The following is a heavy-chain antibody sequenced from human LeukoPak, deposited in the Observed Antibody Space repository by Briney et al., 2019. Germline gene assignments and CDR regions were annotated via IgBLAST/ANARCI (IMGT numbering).Heavy chain of an antibody. Sequence: SETLPLTCTVSGGSISSSSYYWGWIRQPPGKGLEWIGSIYYSTSTYYNLSLKSRVTISVDTSKNQFSLKVSSVTAADTAVYYCAREYCSTASCYNYYYSYYMDVWGKGTTVTVSS. CDR3: AREYCSTASCYNYYYSYYMDV. CDR1: GGSISSSSYY. V-gene: IGHV4-39*07. J-gene: IGHJ6*03. CDR2: IYYSTST. D-gene: IGHD2-2*02.